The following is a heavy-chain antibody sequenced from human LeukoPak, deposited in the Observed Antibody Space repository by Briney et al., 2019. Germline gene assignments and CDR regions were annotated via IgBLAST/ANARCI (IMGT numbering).Heavy chain of an antibody. CDR3: ARVGTIPQKALTGRKAWFDP. CDR1: DGSISSYY. Sequence: SETLSLTCTVSDGSISSYYWSWIRQPPGKGLEWIGDIYYSGSTNYNPSLKSRVTISVDTSKNQFSLKLSSVTAADTAVYYCARVGTIPQKALTGRKAWFDPWGQGTLVTVSS. V-gene: IGHV4-59*01. D-gene: IGHD1-20*01. J-gene: IGHJ5*02. CDR2: IYYSGST.